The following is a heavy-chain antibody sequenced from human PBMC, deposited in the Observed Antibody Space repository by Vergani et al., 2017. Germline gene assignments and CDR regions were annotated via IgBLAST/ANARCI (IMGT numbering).Heavy chain of an antibody. Sequence: EVQLLESGGDLVQPGGSLRLSCAASGFTFIMHAMSWVRQAPGKGLEWVSTLSASDSRTHYADSVKGLFTISRDNSKNTLFLHMNRLRPEDTAVYYCAKVGRSEVAGTFGAFDIWGQGTMVTVSS. CDR3: AKVGRSEVAGTFGAFDI. D-gene: IGHD6-19*01. J-gene: IGHJ3*02. CDR2: LSASDSRT. V-gene: IGHV3-23*01. CDR1: GFTFIMHA.